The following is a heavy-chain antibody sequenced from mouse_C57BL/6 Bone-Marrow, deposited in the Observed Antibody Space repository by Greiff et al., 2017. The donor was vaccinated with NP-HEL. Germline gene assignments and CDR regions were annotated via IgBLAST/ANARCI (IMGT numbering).Heavy chain of an antibody. V-gene: IGHV5-16*01. CDR3: ARDYYYGSIYFDY. D-gene: IGHD1-1*01. J-gene: IGHJ2*01. Sequence: EVKLMESEGGLVQPGSSMKLSCTASGFTFSDYYMAWVRQVPEKGLEWVANINYDGSSTYYLDSLKSRFIISRDNAKNILYLQMSSLKSEDTATYYCARDYYYGSIYFDYWGQGTTLTVSS. CDR2: INYDGSST. CDR1: GFTFSDYY.